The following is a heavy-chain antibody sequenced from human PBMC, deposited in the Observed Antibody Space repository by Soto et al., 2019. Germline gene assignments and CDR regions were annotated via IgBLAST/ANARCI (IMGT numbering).Heavy chain of an antibody. CDR2: ISSSSSYI. J-gene: IGHJ5*02. D-gene: IGHD3-10*01. V-gene: IGHV3-21*01. Sequence: EVRLVESGGGLVKPGGSLRLSCAASGFTFSSYSMNWVRQAPGKGLEWVSSISSSSSYIYYADSVKGRFTISRDNAKNSLYLQMNSLRAEDTAVYYCARFRPMVREASLSWFDPWGQGTLVTVSS. CDR3: ARFRPMVREASLSWFDP. CDR1: GFTFSSYS.